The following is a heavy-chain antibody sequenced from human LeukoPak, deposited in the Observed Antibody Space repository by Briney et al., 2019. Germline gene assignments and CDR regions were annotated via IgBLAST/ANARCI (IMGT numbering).Heavy chain of an antibody. Sequence: GGSLRLSCAASGFTFSSYAMHWVRQAPGKGLEWVAVISYDGSNKYYADSVKGRFTISRDNSKNTLYLQMNSLRAEDTAVYYCARDHCSSTSCYTFDYWGQGTLVTVSS. CDR1: GFTFSSYA. D-gene: IGHD2-2*02. CDR3: ARDHCSSTSCYTFDY. J-gene: IGHJ4*02. CDR2: ISYDGSNK. V-gene: IGHV3-30-3*01.